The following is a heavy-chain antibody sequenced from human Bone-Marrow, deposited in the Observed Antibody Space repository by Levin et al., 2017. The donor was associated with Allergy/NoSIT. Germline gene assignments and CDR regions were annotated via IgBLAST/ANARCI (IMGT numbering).Heavy chain of an antibody. CDR3: ARGEGLVIMDV. J-gene: IGHJ6*02. V-gene: IGHV3-11*01. CDR2: ISSSGRTI. Sequence: GESLKISCAASGFDFSDYYMNWVRQAPGKGLEWISHISSSGRTIDYADSVRGRFTISRDNAKNSLYLQINGLSAEDTATYFCARGEGLVIMDVWGQGTTVTVSS. CDR1: GFDFSDYY.